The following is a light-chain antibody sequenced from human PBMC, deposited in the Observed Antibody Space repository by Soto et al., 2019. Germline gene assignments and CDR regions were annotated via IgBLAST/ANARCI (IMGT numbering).Light chain of an antibody. CDR3: QQYRTCSPRP. Sequence: DIQMTQSPSTLSASVGDRVTITCRASQSINSWLAWYQQKPGKAPKLLIYKASSLESGVPSRFSGSGSDTDFSLNVSRLQPIDFATYYCQQYRTCSPRPFGQGTKVEIK. CDR2: KAS. J-gene: IGKJ1*01. V-gene: IGKV1-5*03. CDR1: QSINSW.